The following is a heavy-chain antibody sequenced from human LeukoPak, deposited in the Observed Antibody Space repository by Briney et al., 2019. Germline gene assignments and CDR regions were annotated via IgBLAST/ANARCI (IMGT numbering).Heavy chain of an antibody. CDR1: GYSISSGYY. CDR2: IYHSGST. J-gene: IGHJ4*02. D-gene: IGHD6-19*01. V-gene: IGHV4-38-2*01. Sequence: SETLSLTCAVSGYSISSGYYWGWIRQPPGKGLEWIGSIYHSGSTYYNPFLKSRVTISVDTSKNQFSLKLSSVTAADTAVYYCARSPIAVAGPFDYWGQGTLVTVSS. CDR3: ARSPIAVAGPFDY.